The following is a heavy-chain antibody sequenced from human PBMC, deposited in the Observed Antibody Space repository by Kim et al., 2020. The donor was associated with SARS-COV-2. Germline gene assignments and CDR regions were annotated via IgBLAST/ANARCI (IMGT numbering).Heavy chain of an antibody. D-gene: IGHD3-10*01. CDR2: INHSGST. CDR1: GGSFSGYY. Sequence: SETLSLTCAVYGGSFSGYYWSWIRQPPGKGLEWIGEINHSGSTNYNPSLKSRVTISVDTSKNQFSLKLSSVTAADTAVYYCARGSFRITMVRGAHPRAGMDVWGQGTTVTVSS. CDR3: ARGSFRITMVRGAHPRAGMDV. J-gene: IGHJ6*02. V-gene: IGHV4-34*01.